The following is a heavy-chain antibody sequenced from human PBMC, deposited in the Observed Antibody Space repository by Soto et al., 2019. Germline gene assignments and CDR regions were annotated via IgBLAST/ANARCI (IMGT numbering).Heavy chain of an antibody. CDR3: AKLRYFDWSSYNWFEY. CDR1: GFTFSSDA. CDR2: ISGSGATT. D-gene: IGHD3-9*01. Sequence: PGGSLRLSCAASGFTFSSDAMTWVRQAPGKGLERVSGISGSGATTSYADSVKGRFTVSRDNSKNTLYLQMNSLRVEDTAVYYCAKLRYFDWSSYNWFEYWGQGTPVTVSS. J-gene: IGHJ5*01. V-gene: IGHV3-23*01.